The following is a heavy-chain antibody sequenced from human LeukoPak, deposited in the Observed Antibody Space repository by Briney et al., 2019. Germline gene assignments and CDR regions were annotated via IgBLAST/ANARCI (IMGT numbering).Heavy chain of an antibody. Sequence: PSETLSLTCAVYGGSFSGYYWSWIRQPPGKGLEWIGEINHSGSTNYNPSLKSRVTISVDTSKNQFSLKLSSVTAADTAVYYCARFIWLQLRAFDIWGQGTMVTVSS. CDR1: GGSFSGYY. J-gene: IGHJ3*02. D-gene: IGHD5-24*01. CDR2: INHSGST. V-gene: IGHV4-34*01. CDR3: ARFIWLQLRAFDI.